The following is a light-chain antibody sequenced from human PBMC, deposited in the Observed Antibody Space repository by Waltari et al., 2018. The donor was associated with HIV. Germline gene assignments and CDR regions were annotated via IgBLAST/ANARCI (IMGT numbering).Light chain of an antibody. CDR1: SSNIGRNT. Sequence: QSVLTQPPSASGTPGQRVTISLSGSSSNIGRNTVNWYQQLPGTAPKLLIYSNNQRPSGVPDRFSGSKSGTSASLAISGLQSEDEADYYCAAWDDSLNGWVFGGGTKLTVL. CDR3: AAWDDSLNGWV. V-gene: IGLV1-44*01. CDR2: SNN. J-gene: IGLJ3*02.